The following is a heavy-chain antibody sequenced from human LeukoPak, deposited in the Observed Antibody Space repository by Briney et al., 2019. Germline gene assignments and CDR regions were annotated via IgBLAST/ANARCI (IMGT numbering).Heavy chain of an antibody. V-gene: IGHV1-2*02. J-gene: IGHJ5*02. CDR2: INPNSGGT. D-gene: IGHD2-2*01. Sequence: ASVKVSCKASGYTFTGYYMYWVRQAPGQGLEWMGWINPNSGGTNYAQKFQGRVTMTRDTSISTAYMELSRLRSDDTAVYYCARDRPKYCSSTSCYVFDPWGQGTLVTVSS. CDR1: GYTFTGYY. CDR3: ARDRPKYCSSTSCYVFDP.